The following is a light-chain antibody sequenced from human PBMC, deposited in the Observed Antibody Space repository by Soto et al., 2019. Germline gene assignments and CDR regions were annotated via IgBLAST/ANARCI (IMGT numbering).Light chain of an antibody. CDR2: AAS. V-gene: IGKV1-9*01. CDR1: QGISSY. J-gene: IGKJ2*02. Sequence: DLQLTQSPSFLSASVGDRVTITCRASQGISSYLAWYQQKPGKAPKLLIYAASTLQSGVPSRFSGSGSGTEFTLTISSLQPEDFATYYCQQLNSYPPGCTFGQGTKLEIK. CDR3: QQLNSYPPGCT.